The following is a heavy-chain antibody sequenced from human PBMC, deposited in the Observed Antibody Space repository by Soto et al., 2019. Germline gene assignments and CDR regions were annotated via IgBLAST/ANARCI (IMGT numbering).Heavy chain of an antibody. J-gene: IGHJ5*01. CDR2: IYYSGST. CDR3: AAGDYSGSGTYYNGWFDS. V-gene: IGHV4-39*01. D-gene: IGHD3-10*01. CDR1: GGSVSSSIYY. Sequence: SETLSLTCTVSGGSVSSSIYYWGWIRQPPRKGLEWIGSIYYSGSTYYNPSLKSRVTISLDTSKNQFSLRLNSVTAADAALYYCAAGDYSGSGTYYNGWFDSWGQGTLVTVSS.